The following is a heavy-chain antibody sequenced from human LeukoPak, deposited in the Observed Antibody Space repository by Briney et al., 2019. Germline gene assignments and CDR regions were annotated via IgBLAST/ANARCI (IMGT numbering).Heavy chain of an antibody. V-gene: IGHV4-59*08. J-gene: IGHJ4*02. CDR2: IYYSGSN. CDR3: ARHYSGGPQYFDY. CDR1: GGSISSSY. Sequence: SEALSLTCTVSGGSISSSYWTWIRQPPGKGLEWIGCIYYSGSNNSNPTLKSRVTISVDTSKKQFSLPLNSLPAADTAVYYCARHYSGGPQYFDYWGQGTLVTVSS. D-gene: IGHD6-19*01.